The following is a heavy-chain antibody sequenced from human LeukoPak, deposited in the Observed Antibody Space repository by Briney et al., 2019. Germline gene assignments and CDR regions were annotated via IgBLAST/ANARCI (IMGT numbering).Heavy chain of an antibody. CDR1: GFTFSSYW. Sequence: PGGSLRLSCAASGFTFSSYWMNWVRQAPGKGLVWVSRIASDGSSTTYADSVKGRFSISRDNAKNTLYLQMNSLRAEDTAVYYCAKDRTYSSKNDYWGQGTLVTVSS. D-gene: IGHD6-13*01. CDR3: AKDRTYSSKNDY. V-gene: IGHV3-74*01. CDR2: IASDGSST. J-gene: IGHJ4*02.